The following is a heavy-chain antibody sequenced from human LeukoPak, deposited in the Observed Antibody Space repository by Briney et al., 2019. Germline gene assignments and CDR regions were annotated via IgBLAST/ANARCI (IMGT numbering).Heavy chain of an antibody. J-gene: IGHJ4*02. CDR1: GFTFSSYG. Sequence: PGGSLRLSCAASGFTFSSYGMHWVRQAPGKGLEWVAVISYDGSNKHYADSVKGRFTISRDNSKNTLYLQMNSLRAEDTAVYFCATGERMVRGDGVDYWGQGTLVTVSS. CDR3: ATGERMVRGDGVDY. CDR2: ISYDGSNK. V-gene: IGHV3-30*03. D-gene: IGHD3-10*01.